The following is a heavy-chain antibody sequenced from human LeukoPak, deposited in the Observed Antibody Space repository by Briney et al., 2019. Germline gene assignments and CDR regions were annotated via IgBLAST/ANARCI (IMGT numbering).Heavy chain of an antibody. D-gene: IGHD6-19*01. CDR3: AKGPSRGSSGWYDY. V-gene: IGHV3-30*18. Sequence: GGSLRLSCAASGFTFSSYGMHWVRQAPGKGLEWVAVILYDGSEKYYADSVKGRFTISRDNPKNTLYLQMNSLRAEDTAVYYCAKGPSRGSSGWYDYWGRGTLVTVSS. CDR1: GFTFSSYG. J-gene: IGHJ4*02. CDR2: ILYDGSEK.